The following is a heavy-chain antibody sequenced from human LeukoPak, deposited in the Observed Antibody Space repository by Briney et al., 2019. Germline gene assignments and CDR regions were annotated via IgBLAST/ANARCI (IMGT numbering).Heavy chain of an antibody. CDR2: ISAYNGNT. CDR1: GYMFTNFG. D-gene: IGHD1-1*01. Sequence: GASVKVSCKASGYMFTNFGISWVRQAPGQGLEWMGWISAYNGNTNYAQKFQGRVTMTRDMSMSTVYMELSSLRSEDTAVFYCTTFDYWGQGTLVTVSS. J-gene: IGHJ4*02. CDR3: TTFDY. V-gene: IGHV1-18*01.